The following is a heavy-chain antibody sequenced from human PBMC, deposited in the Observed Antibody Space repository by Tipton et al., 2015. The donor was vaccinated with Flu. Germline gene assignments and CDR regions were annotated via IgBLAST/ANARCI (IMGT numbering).Heavy chain of an antibody. CDR3: ARLSYYDVDLKNFYFDY. J-gene: IGHJ4*02. CDR1: SGSIRSTNYF. CDR2: IYPSGTT. D-gene: IGHD3-10*02. Sequence: GLVKPSETLSLTCTVSSGSIRSTNYFCAWIRQPPGKRLELIGSIYPSGTTYYSPSLKSRVTISVDTSKSQLSLKLRSVTAADTAVYYCARLSYYDVDLKNFYFDYWGQGALVTVSS. V-gene: IGHV4-39*01.